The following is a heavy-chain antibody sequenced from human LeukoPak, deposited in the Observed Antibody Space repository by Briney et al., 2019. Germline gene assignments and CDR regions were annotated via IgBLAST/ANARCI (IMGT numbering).Heavy chain of an antibody. CDR1: GYTFINYG. CDR2: VNAYNGDT. J-gene: IGHJ4*02. Sequence: ASVKVSCKASGYTFINYGITWVRQAPGQGLEWMGWVNAYNGDTNYGQNFQGRVTVTTDTSTSTGYMEVKSLRSDDTAVYYCGYDSSGSAIDYWGQGTLVTVSS. V-gene: IGHV1-18*01. CDR3: GYDSSGSAIDY. D-gene: IGHD3-22*01.